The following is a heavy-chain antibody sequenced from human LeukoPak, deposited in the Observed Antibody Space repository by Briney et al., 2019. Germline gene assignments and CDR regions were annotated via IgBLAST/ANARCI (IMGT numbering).Heavy chain of an antibody. CDR1: GDFITAYY. CDR3: ASNTGTVFDY. D-gene: IGHD7-27*01. Sequence: PSETLSLTCTVSGDFITAYYWSWIRQPPGKGLEWIGYVYYSGSAEYNPSLRSRVTISLEMSKHQFSLNLTSVTAADTAVYYCASNTGTVFDYWGQGALVTVSS. CDR2: VYYSGSA. J-gene: IGHJ4*02. V-gene: IGHV4-59*01.